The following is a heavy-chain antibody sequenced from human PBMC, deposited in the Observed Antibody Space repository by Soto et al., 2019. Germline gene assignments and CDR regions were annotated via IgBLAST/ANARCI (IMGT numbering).Heavy chain of an antibody. J-gene: IGHJ3*02. CDR1: GFTFSSYS. CDR2: ISSSSSYI. Sequence: LRLSCAASGFTFSSYSMNWVRQAPGKGLEWVSSISSSSSYIYYADSVKGRFTISRDNAKNSLYLQMNSLRAEDTAVYYCARHLDYYGSGSYDAFDIWGQGTMVTVSS. V-gene: IGHV3-21*01. D-gene: IGHD3-10*01. CDR3: ARHLDYYGSGSYDAFDI.